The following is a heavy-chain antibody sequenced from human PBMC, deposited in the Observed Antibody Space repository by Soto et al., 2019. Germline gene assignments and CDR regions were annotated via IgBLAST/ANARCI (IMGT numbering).Heavy chain of an antibody. D-gene: IGHD6-19*01. J-gene: IGHJ4*02. Sequence: QVQLVQSGAEVKKPGASVKVSCKASGYTFTSYGTSWVRQAPGQGLEWMGWISAYNGNTNYAQKLQGRVTMTTDTSTSTAYMELRSLRSDDTAVYYCAISSLRGYSSGWYIYWGQGTLVTVSS. CDR2: ISAYNGNT. CDR3: AISSLRGYSSGWYIY. CDR1: GYTFTSYG. V-gene: IGHV1-18*01.